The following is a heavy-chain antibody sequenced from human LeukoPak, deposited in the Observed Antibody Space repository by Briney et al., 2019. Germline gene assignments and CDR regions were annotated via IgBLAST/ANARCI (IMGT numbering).Heavy chain of an antibody. CDR2: IYIGGST. Sequence: GGSLRLSCAASGFTVSSNYMSWVRQAPGKGLEWASIIYIGGSTYYADSVKGRFTISRDSSKNTLYLQMNSLRVEDTAVYYCAKDGTRGIRFGKIPHYFDYWGQGTLVTVSS. J-gene: IGHJ4*02. CDR1: GFTVSSNY. CDR3: AKDGTRGIRFGKIPHYFDY. V-gene: IGHV3-53*05. D-gene: IGHD3-10*01.